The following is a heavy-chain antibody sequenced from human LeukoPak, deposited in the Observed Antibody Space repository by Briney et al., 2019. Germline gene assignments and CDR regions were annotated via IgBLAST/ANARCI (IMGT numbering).Heavy chain of an antibody. CDR1: GYTFTSYG. Sequence: ASVKVSCKASGYTFTSYGISWVRQAPGQGLEWMGWISAYNGNTNYAQKLQGRGTMTTDTSTSTAYMELRSLRSDDTAVYYCARVSCSSTSCYVWDWQQLVHIGNWFDPWGQGTLVTVSS. J-gene: IGHJ5*02. CDR3: ARVSCSSTSCYVWDWQQLVHIGNWFDP. CDR2: ISAYNGNT. V-gene: IGHV1-18*01. D-gene: IGHD2-2*01.